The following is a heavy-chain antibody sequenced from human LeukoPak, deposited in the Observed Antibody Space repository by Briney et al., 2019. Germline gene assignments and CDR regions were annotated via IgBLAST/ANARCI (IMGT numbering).Heavy chain of an antibody. CDR3: ALFRLGELSSDY. D-gene: IGHD3-16*02. Sequence: SETLSLTCTVSGGSISSGSYYWSWIRQPAGKGLEWIGRIYTSGRTNYNPSLKSRVTISVDMSNNQFSLRLSSVTAADTAVYYWALFRLGELSSDYGARGPLVTVPS. CDR1: GGSISSGSYY. J-gene: IGHJ4*02. V-gene: IGHV4-61*02. CDR2: IYTSGRT.